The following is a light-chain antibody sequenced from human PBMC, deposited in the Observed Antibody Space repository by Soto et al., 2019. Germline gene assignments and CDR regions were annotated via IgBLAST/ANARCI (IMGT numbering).Light chain of an antibody. V-gene: IGKV3-15*01. CDR1: QSVSRN. CDR3: QQYNNWPPWT. J-gene: IGKJ1*01. Sequence: EIEMTQSPATLSVSPGERATFSCRASQSVSRNLAWYQQKPGQAPRLLIYGASTRATGVPARFSGSGSGTEFTLTISSLQSEDFALYYCQQYNNWPPWTFGQGTKVEIK. CDR2: GAS.